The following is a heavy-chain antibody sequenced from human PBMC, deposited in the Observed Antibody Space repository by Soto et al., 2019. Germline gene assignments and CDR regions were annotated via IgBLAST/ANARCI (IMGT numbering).Heavy chain of an antibody. Sequence: PGGSLRLSCAASGFTVSSNFMSWVRQAPGKGLEWVSVIYSGGSTYYADSVKGRFTISRDNSKNTLYLQMNSLRAEDTAVYYCARDITVAGTGFDYWGQGTLVTVSS. V-gene: IGHV3-53*01. CDR1: GFTVSSNF. D-gene: IGHD6-19*01. J-gene: IGHJ4*02. CDR3: ARDITVAGTGFDY. CDR2: IYSGGST.